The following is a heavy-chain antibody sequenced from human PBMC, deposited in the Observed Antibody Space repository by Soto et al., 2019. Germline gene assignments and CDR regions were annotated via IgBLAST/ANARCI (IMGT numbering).Heavy chain of an antibody. Sequence: SETLSLTCSVSGGSISGSYWSWIRQSPGKGLEWLGYVYYTGSTNYSPSLRSRVSISVDTSKNEFSLRLSSVTAADTAVYFCARSVAVPGAHIDYWGQGPQVTVSS. D-gene: IGHD6-19*01. CDR3: ARSVAVPGAHIDY. CDR2: VYYTGST. CDR1: GGSISGSY. J-gene: IGHJ4*02. V-gene: IGHV4-59*01.